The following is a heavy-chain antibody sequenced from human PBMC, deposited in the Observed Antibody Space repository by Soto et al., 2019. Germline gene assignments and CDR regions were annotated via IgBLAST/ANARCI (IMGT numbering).Heavy chain of an antibody. CDR1: GFTFNIFS. Sequence: PGGSLRLSCAGSGFTFNIFSMHWVRQAPGKGLEWVAVLSYDVRNKFYADSVKGRFTISRDNSKNTLYLHMDSLRAEDTAIYYCARERVTGYYNVIGYWGQGTPVTVSS. J-gene: IGHJ4*02. CDR3: ARERVTGYYNVIGY. D-gene: IGHD3-9*01. V-gene: IGHV3-30*04. CDR2: LSYDVRNK.